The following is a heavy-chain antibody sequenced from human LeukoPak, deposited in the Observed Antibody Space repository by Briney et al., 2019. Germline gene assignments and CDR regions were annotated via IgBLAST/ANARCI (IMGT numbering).Heavy chain of an antibody. CDR3: AKDLADIVATITGYFDY. CDR1: GFTFSSYG. J-gene: IGHJ4*02. CDR2: ISYDGSNK. D-gene: IGHD5-12*01. V-gene: IGHV3-30*18. Sequence: PGGSLRLSCAASGFTFSSYGMHWVRQAPGKGLEWLAVISYDGSNKYYADSVKGRFTISRDNSKNTLYLQMNSPRAEGTAVYYCAKDLADIVATITGYFDYWGQGTLVTVSS.